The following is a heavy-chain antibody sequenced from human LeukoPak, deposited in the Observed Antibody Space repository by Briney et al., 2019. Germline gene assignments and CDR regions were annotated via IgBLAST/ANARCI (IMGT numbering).Heavy chain of an antibody. CDR1: GFTFDDYA. CDR3: AKGYSSSWYVFDY. V-gene: IGHV3-9*01. D-gene: IGHD6-13*01. CDR2: ISWNSGNI. Sequence: GGSLRLSCAASGFTFDDYAMHLVRQAPGKGLEWVSGISWNSGNIGYADSVKGRFTISRDNAKNSLYLQMNSLRAEDTALYYCAKGYSSSWYVFDYWGQGTLVTVSS. J-gene: IGHJ4*02.